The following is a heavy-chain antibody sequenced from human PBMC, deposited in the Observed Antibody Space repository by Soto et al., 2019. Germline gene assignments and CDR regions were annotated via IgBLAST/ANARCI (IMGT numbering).Heavy chain of an antibody. CDR3: AKEGLSRIFDFDY. CDR2: ISASGDGT. CDR1: GFIFGSYA. J-gene: IGHJ4*02. Sequence: GGSLRLSCAASGFIFGSYAMSWVRQAPGKGLEWVSGISASGDGTYYGDSVKGRFTISRDNSKNTLDLQMNSLRADDTAVYYCAKEGLSRIFDFDYWGQGTLVTVSS. V-gene: IGHV3-23*01.